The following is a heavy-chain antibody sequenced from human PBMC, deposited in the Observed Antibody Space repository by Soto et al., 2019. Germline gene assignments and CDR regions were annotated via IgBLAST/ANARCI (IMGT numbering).Heavy chain of an antibody. Sequence: SETLSLTCTVSGGSISSSSYYWGWIRQPPGKGLEWIGSIYYSGSTYYNPSLKSRVTISVDTSKNQFSLKLSSVTAADTAVYYCASLVYERLLWFGELLGRVFDYWGQGTLVTVSS. V-gene: IGHV4-39*01. CDR1: GGSISSSSYY. CDR3: ASLVYERLLWFGELLGRVFDY. CDR2: IYYSGST. D-gene: IGHD3-10*01. J-gene: IGHJ4*02.